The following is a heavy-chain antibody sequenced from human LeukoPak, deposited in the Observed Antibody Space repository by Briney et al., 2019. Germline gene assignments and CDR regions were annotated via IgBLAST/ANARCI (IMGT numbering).Heavy chain of an antibody. V-gene: IGHV4-59*01. CDR2: IYYSGST. CDR1: GGSISSYY. Sequence: PSETLSLTCTVSGGSISSYYWSWIRQPPGKGLEWIGYIYYSGSTNYNPSLKSRVTISVDTSKNQFSLKLSSVTAADTAVYYCARDGVQLLQWRAFDIWGQGTMVTVSS. J-gene: IGHJ3*02. D-gene: IGHD2-2*01. CDR3: ARDGVQLLQWRAFDI.